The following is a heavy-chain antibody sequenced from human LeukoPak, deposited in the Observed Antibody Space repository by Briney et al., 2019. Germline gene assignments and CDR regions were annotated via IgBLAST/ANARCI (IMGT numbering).Heavy chain of an antibody. CDR2: IYTSGST. Sequence: SETLSLTRTVSGGSFSSYYWSWIRQPAGKGLEWIGRIYTSGSTNYNPSLKSRVTMSVDTSKNQFSLKLSYVTAADTAVYYCARVDVLGVVSSDYYYYYMDVWGKGTTVTVSS. CDR1: GGSFSSYY. CDR3: ARVDVLGVVSSDYYYYYMDV. D-gene: IGHD3-3*01. V-gene: IGHV4-4*07. J-gene: IGHJ6*03.